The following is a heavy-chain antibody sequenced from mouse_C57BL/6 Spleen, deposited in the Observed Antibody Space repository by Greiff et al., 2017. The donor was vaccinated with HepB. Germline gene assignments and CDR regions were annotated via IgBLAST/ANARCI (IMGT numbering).Heavy chain of an antibody. Sequence: EVKVVESEGGLVQPGSSMKLSCTASGFTFSDYYMAWVRQVPEKGLEWVANINYDGSSTYYLDSLKSRFIISRDNAKNILYLQMSSLKSEDTATYYCARAHYGNYWYFDVWGTGTTVTVSS. D-gene: IGHD2-1*01. CDR3: ARAHYGNYWYFDV. CDR2: INYDGSST. V-gene: IGHV5-16*01. J-gene: IGHJ1*03. CDR1: GFTFSDYY.